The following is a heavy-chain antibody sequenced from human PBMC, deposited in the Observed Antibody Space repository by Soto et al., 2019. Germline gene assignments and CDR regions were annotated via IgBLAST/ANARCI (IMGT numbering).Heavy chain of an antibody. D-gene: IGHD2-2*01. CDR3: ASSCDSSTSCFPYYYYGMAV. CDR1: GYTFTGYY. V-gene: IGHV1-2*02. Sequence: ASVKVSCKASGYTFTGYYMHWVRQAPGQGLEWMGWINPNSGGTNYAQKFQGRVTMTRDTSISTAYMELSRLRSDDTAVYYCASSCDSSTSCFPYYYYGMAVWGQGTTVTVSS. CDR2: INPNSGGT. J-gene: IGHJ6*02.